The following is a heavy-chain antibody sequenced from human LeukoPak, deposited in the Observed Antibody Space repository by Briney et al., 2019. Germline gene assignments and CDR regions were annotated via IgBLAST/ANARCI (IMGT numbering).Heavy chain of an antibody. CDR2: ISWNSGSI. D-gene: IGHD3-22*01. CDR1: GFTFDDYA. Sequence: GRSLRLSCAASGFTFDDYAMHWVRQAPGKGLEWVSGISWNSGSIGYADSVKGRFTISRDNAKNSLYLQMNSLRAEDTALYYCAKAVPYYYDSSGYGCFDYWGQGTLVTVSS. V-gene: IGHV3-9*01. J-gene: IGHJ4*02. CDR3: AKAVPYYYDSSGYGCFDY.